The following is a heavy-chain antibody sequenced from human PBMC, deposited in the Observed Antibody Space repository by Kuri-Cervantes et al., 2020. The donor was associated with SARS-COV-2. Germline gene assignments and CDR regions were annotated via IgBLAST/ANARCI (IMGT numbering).Heavy chain of an antibody. V-gene: IGHV1-2*02. Sequence: ASVKVSCKASGYTFTGYYMHWVRQAPGQGLEWMGWINPNSGGTNYAQKFQGRVTMTRDTSTSTAYMELRSLRSDDTAVYYCARSYQGSVLMVYNYYYMDVWGKGTTVTVSS. CDR1: GYTFTGYY. CDR2: INPNSGGT. J-gene: IGHJ6*03. CDR3: ARSYQGSVLMVYNYYYMDV. D-gene: IGHD2-8*01.